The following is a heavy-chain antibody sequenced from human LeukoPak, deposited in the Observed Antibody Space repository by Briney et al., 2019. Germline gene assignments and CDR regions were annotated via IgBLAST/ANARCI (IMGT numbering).Heavy chain of an antibody. D-gene: IGHD3-3*01. CDR2: INYSEST. J-gene: IGHJ4*02. Sequence: SETLSLTCAVYGGSLNGYYCSWIRQVPGKGLEWIGEINYSESTNYNPSLKSRVTLSVDTSKNQFSLKLSSVTAVDTAVYYCARRRGSGLYYFDYWGQGTLVTVSS. CDR3: ARRRGSGLYYFDY. CDR1: GGSLNGYY. V-gene: IGHV4-34*01.